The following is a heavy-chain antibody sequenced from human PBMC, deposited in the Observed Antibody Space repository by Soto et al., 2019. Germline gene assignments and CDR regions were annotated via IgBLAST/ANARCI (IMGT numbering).Heavy chain of an antibody. Sequence: PGWSLRLSCAASGFTLNTYNMNWVRQAPGKGLEWVSYISSSSSTIHYADSVKGRFTISRDNAKNSLYLQMNSLRAEDTAVYYCARDDYPYYDDSSGYHFDYWGQGTLVTVSS. CDR2: ISSSSSTI. D-gene: IGHD3-22*01. J-gene: IGHJ4*02. V-gene: IGHV3-48*01. CDR1: GFTLNTYN. CDR3: ARDDYPYYDDSSGYHFDY.